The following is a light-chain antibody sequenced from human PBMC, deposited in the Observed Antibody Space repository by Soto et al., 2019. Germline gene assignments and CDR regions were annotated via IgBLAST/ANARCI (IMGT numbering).Light chain of an antibody. Sequence: QSALTQPASVSGSPGQSITITYTGTSSDVGGYNYVSWFQQHPGKAPKLKIYEVSNRPSGVSNRFSGSKSGYTASLTISELQAEDEADYYCTSFTSNSTWVFGGGTKLTVL. V-gene: IGLV2-14*03. CDR3: TSFTSNSTWV. J-gene: IGLJ3*02. CDR2: EVS. CDR1: SSDVGGYNY.